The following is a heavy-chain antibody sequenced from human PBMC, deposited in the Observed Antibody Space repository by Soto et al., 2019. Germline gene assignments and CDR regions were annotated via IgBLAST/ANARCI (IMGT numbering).Heavy chain of an antibody. CDR1: GGSIRSDY. CDR3: ARLFASKLEPVTYHSFDS. V-gene: IGHV4-59*08. Sequence: PSETLSLTCSVSGGSIRSDYWSWIRQSPGKGLEFISYINYGGTANYNPSLKSRVTTSLDTPKNQFSLKLNSVTAADTAIYYCARLFASKLEPVTYHSFDSWGQGALVTVSS. D-gene: IGHD4-17*01. CDR2: INYGGTA. J-gene: IGHJ4*02.